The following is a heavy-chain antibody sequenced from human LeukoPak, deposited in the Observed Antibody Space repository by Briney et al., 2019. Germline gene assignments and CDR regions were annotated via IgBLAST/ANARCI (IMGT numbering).Heavy chain of an antibody. J-gene: IGHJ4*02. CDR2: IKQDGSEK. Sequence: GGSLRLSCAASGFTFSSYWMSWVRQAPGKGLEWVANIKQDGSEKYYVDSVKGRFTISRDNAKNSLYLQMNSLRAEDTAIYYCAKYGPQDSGSSHFDYWGQGALVTVSS. D-gene: IGHD1-26*01. CDR3: AKYGPQDSGSSHFDY. V-gene: IGHV3-7*03. CDR1: GFTFSSYW.